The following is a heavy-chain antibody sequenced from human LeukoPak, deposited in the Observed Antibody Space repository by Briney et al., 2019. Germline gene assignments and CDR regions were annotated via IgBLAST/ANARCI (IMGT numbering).Heavy chain of an antibody. CDR1: GGSFSGYY. CDR3: ARHLRGNRGINMVRGVTRTHNWFDP. Sequence: SETLSLTCAVYGGSFSGYYWSWIRQPPGKGLEWIGEINHSGSTNYNPSLKSRVTISVDTSKNQFSLKLSSVTAADTAVHYCARHLRGNRGINMVRGVTRTHNWFDPWGQGTLVTVSS. J-gene: IGHJ5*02. V-gene: IGHV4-34*01. D-gene: IGHD3-10*01. CDR2: INHSGST.